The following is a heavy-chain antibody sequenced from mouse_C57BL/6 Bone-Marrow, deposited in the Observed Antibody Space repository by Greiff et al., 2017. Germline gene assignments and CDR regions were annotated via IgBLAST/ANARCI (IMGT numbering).Heavy chain of an antibody. V-gene: IGHV10-3*01. J-gene: IGHJ2*01. CDR2: IRSKSSNYAT. Sequence: EVMLVESGGGLVQPKGSLKLSCAASGFTFNTYAMHWVRQAPGKGLEWVARIRSKSSNYATYYADSVKNRFTISRDDSQSMLYLQMNNRKTEVTAMYYWVREGTTVVATETFDYWCQGTTLTVSA. CDR1: GFTFNTYA. CDR3: VREGTTVVATETFDY. D-gene: IGHD1-1*01.